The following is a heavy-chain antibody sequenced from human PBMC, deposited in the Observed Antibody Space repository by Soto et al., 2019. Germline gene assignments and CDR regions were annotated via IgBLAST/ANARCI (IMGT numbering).Heavy chain of an antibody. CDR2: IYPGDSDT. CDR1: GYSFTSYW. J-gene: IGHJ3*02. V-gene: IGHV5-51*01. D-gene: IGHD6-6*01. Sequence: PGESLKISCKGSGYSFTSYWIGWVRQMPGKGLEWMGIIYPGDSDTRYSPSFQGQVTISADKSISTAYLQWSSLKASDTAMYYCARDPISSSSSRDAFDIWGQGTMVTVSS. CDR3: ARDPISSSSSRDAFDI.